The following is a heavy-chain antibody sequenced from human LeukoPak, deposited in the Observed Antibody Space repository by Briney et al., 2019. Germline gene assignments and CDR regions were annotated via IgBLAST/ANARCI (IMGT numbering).Heavy chain of an antibody. CDR1: GFTFSDYY. CDR3: ARDPEIWREWELLTDYYFDY. CDR2: ISSSGSTI. Sequence: PGGSLRLSCAASGFTFSDYYMSWIRQAPGKGLEWVSYISSSGSTIYYADSVKGRFTISRDNSKNTLYLQMNSLRAEDTAVYYCARDPEIWREWELLTDYYFDYWGQGTLVTVSS. V-gene: IGHV3-11*04. J-gene: IGHJ4*02. D-gene: IGHD1-26*01.